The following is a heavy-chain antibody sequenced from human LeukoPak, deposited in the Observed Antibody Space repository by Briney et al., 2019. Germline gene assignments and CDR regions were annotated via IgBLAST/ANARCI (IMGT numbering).Heavy chain of an antibody. V-gene: IGHV4-34*01. J-gene: IGHJ6*03. D-gene: IGHD6-13*01. Sequence: SETLSLTCAVYAGSFNGYYWSWIRQPPEKGLEWIGEINHSGSTNYNPSLKSRVTISVDTSKNQFSLKLSSVTAADTAVYYCARQYSSSWYHYMDVWGKGTTVTISS. CDR2: INHSGST. CDR1: AGSFNGYY. CDR3: ARQYSSSWYHYMDV.